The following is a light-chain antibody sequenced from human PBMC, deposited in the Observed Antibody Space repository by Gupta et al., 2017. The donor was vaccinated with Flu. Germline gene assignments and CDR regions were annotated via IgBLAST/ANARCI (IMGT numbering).Light chain of an antibody. CDR3: ETGGANTRV. CDR1: SGTSGVI. J-gene: IGLJ2*01. CDR2: LEDNGTN. Sequence: VKITCTVTSGTSGVIVKWHRQHPGKAPRFLMMLEDNGTNTTGSGAPDRFSVSSSGADPNLTIAKVQDEDEDDYYCETGGANTRVFGGGTTLTVL. V-gene: IGLV4-60*02.